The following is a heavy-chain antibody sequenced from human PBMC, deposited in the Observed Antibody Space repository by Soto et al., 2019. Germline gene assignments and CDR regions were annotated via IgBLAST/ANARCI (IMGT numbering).Heavy chain of an antibody. CDR2: VNPSYGTT. V-gene: IGHV1-46*03. Sequence: QVQLVQSGAEVKKPGASVRVSCEASGYTFTTNYVHWVRQAPGQGLEWMGIVNPSYGTTYYAQKFQDRVSLTRDTPTSTFYLELGSLRSDDTALYDCGTSEGFWGQGTLVTVSS. CDR3: GTSEGF. J-gene: IGHJ4*02. D-gene: IGHD3-10*01. CDR1: GYTFTTNY.